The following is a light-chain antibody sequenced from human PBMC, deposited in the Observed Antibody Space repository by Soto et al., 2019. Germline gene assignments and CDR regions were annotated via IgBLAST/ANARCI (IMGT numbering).Light chain of an antibody. CDR1: QGVNIY. CDR3: QERSRWPRGT. J-gene: IGKJ4*01. CDR2: DAS. Sequence: EIVLTQSPATLSLSPGERATLSCRASQGVNIYLAWYQQKPGQAPRLLMYDASSRATGIPARFSGSGSGTDFTLTISSLEPDDFAVYFWQERSRWPRGTFGGGTKVELK. V-gene: IGKV3-11*01.